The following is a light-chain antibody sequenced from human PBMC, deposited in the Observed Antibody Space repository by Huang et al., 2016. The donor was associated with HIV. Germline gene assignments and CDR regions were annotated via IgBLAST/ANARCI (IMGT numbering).Light chain of an antibody. J-gene: IGKJ3*01. Sequence: ETVMTQSPVTLSVSPGDRASLSCRSSQIVSSHLAWYQQKPGQAPRLLIYAASTRATGVPARFSGSGAGTEFTLTISTLQSEDSAVYYCQQYNDFRSTFGPGTRVEFK. CDR2: AAS. V-gene: IGKV3-15*01. CDR3: QQYNDFRST. CDR1: QIVSSH.